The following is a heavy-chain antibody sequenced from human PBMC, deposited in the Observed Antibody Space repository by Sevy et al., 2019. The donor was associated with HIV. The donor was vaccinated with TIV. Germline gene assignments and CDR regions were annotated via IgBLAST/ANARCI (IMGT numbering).Heavy chain of an antibody. CDR1: GFTFSSYA. J-gene: IGHJ6*02. Sequence: GGSLRLSCAASGFTFSSYAMSWVRQAPGKGLEWVSAISGSGGSTYYADSVKGRFTISRDNSKDTLYLQMNSLRAEETAVYYCAKAFSPIVVVPAAVKYYYYGMDVWGQGTTVTVSS. CDR3: AKAFSPIVVVPAAVKYYYYGMDV. V-gene: IGHV3-23*01. D-gene: IGHD2-2*01. CDR2: ISGSGGST.